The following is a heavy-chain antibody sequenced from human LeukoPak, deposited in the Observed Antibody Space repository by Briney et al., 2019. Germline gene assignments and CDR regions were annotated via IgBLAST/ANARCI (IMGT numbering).Heavy chain of an antibody. CDR3: ARHPLGGQPEYYFDY. CDR1: GGSISSYY. J-gene: IGHJ4*02. D-gene: IGHD3-16*01. Sequence: SETLSLTCTVSGGSISSYYWSWLRQPPGKGLEWIGYIYYSGNTNYNPSLESRVTISVDTSKNQFSLKLRTVTAADTAVYYCARHPLGGQPEYYFDYWGQGTLVTVSS. V-gene: IGHV4-59*08. CDR2: IYYSGNT.